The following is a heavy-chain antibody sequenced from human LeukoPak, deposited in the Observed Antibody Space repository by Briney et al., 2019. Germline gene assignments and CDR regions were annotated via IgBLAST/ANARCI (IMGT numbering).Heavy chain of an antibody. J-gene: IGHJ4*02. CDR2: ISSSGSTI. V-gene: IGHV3-48*04. CDR3: ARDSGWYYDILTGYYSGQLWDY. CDR1: GFTFSSYS. D-gene: IGHD3-9*01. Sequence: GGSLRLSCAASGFTFSSYSMNWVRQAPGKGLEWVSYISSSGSTIYYADSVKGRFTISRDNAKNSLYLQMNSLRAEDTAVYYCARDSGWYYDILTGYYSGQLWDYWGQGTLVTVSS.